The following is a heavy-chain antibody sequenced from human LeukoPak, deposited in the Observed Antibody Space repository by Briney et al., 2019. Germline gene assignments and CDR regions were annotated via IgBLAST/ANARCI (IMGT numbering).Heavy chain of an antibody. J-gene: IGHJ4*02. CDR2: IWYDGSNK. V-gene: IGHV3-33*01. CDR3: ARGSTYYDFWSGYYTPFDY. CDR1: GFTFSSYG. D-gene: IGHD3-3*01. Sequence: GESLRLSCAASGFTFSSYGMHWVRQAPGKGLEWVAVIWYDGSNKYYADSVKGRFTISRDNSKNTLYLQMNSLRAEDTAVYYCARGSTYYDFWSGYYTPFDYWGQGTLVTVSS.